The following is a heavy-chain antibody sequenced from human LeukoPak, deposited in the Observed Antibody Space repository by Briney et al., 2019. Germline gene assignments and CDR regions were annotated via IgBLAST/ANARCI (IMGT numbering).Heavy chain of an antibody. CDR1: GFTFSTYS. D-gene: IGHD5-18*01. J-gene: IGHJ6*02. V-gene: IGHV3-21*01. CDR2: ISSSSSYI. Sequence: GGSLRLSCAASGFTFSTYSMNWVRRAPGKGLEWVSSISSSSSYIYYADSVKGRFTISRDNAKNSLYLQMNSLRAEDTAVYFCARDLKWGVLGYSYGSGMDVWGQGTTVTVSS. CDR3: ARDLKWGVLGYSYGSGMDV.